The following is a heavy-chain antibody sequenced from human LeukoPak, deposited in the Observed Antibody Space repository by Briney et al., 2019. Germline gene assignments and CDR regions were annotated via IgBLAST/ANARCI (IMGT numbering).Heavy chain of an antibody. D-gene: IGHD2-2*01. CDR2: ISGSGGST. CDR1: GFTFSSYA. CDR3: ASSEGRLLVVVPAAPSD. V-gene: IGHV3-23*01. J-gene: IGHJ4*02. Sequence: PGGSLRLSCAASGFTFSSYAMSWVRQAPGKGLEWVSAISGSGGSTYYADSVKGRFTISRDNSKNTLYLQMNSLRAKDTAVYYCASSEGRLLVVVPAAPSDWGQGTLVTVSS.